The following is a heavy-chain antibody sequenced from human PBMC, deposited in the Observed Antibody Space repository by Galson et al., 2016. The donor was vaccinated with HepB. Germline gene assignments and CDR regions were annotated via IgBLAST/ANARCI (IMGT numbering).Heavy chain of an antibody. CDR1: GFTFSKYS. D-gene: IGHD3-22*01. CDR2: ISLSSSYI. J-gene: IGHJ4*02. Sequence: SLRLSCAASGFTFSKYSMNWVRQAPGMRLEWVSSISLSSSYIYYADSVQGRFTISRDNAKNSLYLQMNSLRAEDTAVYYCVRDKEDSSGYFGYWGQGTLVIVAS. CDR3: VRDKEDSSGYFGY. V-gene: IGHV3-21*01.